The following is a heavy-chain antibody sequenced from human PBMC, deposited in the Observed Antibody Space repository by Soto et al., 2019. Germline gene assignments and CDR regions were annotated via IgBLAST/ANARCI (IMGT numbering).Heavy chain of an antibody. CDR2: ISYDGSNK. CDR1: GFSFGSYA. Sequence: PGGSLRLSCAASGFSFGSYALSWVRQAPGKGLEWVAVISYDGSNKYYADSVKGRFTISRDNSKNTLYLQMNSLRAEDTAVYYCARGPSSLTRFDYWGQGTLVTVSS. V-gene: IGHV3-30-3*01. J-gene: IGHJ4*02. D-gene: IGHD2-2*01. CDR3: ARGPSSLTRFDY.